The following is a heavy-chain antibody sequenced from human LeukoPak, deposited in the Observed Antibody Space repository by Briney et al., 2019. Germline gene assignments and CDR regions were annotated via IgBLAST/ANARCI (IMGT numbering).Heavy chain of an antibody. D-gene: IGHD3-10*01. Sequence: PSETLYLTCAVSGYSISSGYYWGWSRQPPGKGLEWIGSIYHSGSTYYNPSLKSRVTILVDTSKNQFSLKLSSVTAADTAVYYCARLESGYYGSGSPDYWGQRTQGTVSS. CDR2: IYHSGST. V-gene: IGHV4-38-2*01. J-gene: IGHJ4*02. CDR3: ARLESGYYGSGSPDY. CDR1: GYSISSGYY.